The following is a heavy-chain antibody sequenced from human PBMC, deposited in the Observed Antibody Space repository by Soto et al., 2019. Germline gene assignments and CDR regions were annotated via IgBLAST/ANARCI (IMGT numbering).Heavy chain of an antibody. CDR2: ISSDGSST. CDR1: GFTFSSYW. CDR3: ASSGYYYEFAY. V-gene: IGHV3-74*01. D-gene: IGHD3-22*01. Sequence: PGGSLRLSCAASGFTFSSYWMHWVRQAPGKGLVWVSRISSDGSSTSYADSVKGRFTISRDNAKNTLYLQMNSLRAEDTAVYYCASSGYYYEFAYWGQGTLVTVSS. J-gene: IGHJ4*02.